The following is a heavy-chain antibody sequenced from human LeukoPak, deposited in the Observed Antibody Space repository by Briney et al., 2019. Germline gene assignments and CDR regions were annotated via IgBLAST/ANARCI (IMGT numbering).Heavy chain of an antibody. D-gene: IGHD5-24*01. Sequence: GASVKVSCKASGGTFSSYAISWVRQAPGQGLEWMGRIIPIFGTANYAQKFQGRVTIIADKSTSTAYMELSSLRFEDTAVYYCARSPAMALANFDYWGQGTLVTVSS. CDR2: IIPIFGTA. J-gene: IGHJ4*02. CDR1: GGTFSSYA. V-gene: IGHV1-69*06. CDR3: ARSPAMALANFDY.